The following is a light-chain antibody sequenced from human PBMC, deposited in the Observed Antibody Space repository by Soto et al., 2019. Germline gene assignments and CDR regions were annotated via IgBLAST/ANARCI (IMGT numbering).Light chain of an antibody. CDR1: SSDVGGYNY. Sequence: QSALTQPASMSGSPGQSITISCTGTSSDVGGYNYVSWYQQHPGKAPKVIIYDVSNRPSGVSNRFSGSKSGNTASLTISGLQAEDEADYSCSSYTTSSTVVFGGGTQLTVL. J-gene: IGLJ2*01. CDR3: SSYTTSSTVV. CDR2: DVS. V-gene: IGLV2-14*03.